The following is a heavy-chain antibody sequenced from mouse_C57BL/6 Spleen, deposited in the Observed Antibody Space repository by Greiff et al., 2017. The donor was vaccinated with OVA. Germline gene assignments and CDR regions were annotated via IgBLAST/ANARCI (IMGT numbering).Heavy chain of an antibody. CDR3: ARRGGLYAMDY. J-gene: IGHJ4*01. V-gene: IGHV1-69*01. CDR1: GYTFTSSW. CDR2: LDPSDSST. Sequence: QVQLQQPGAELVMPGASVKLSCKASGYTFTSSWMHWVKQRPGQGLEWLGELDPSDSSTNYNQKFKGKSTLTVDKSSSTAYMQLSSLTSEYSAVDYCARRGGLYAMDYWGQGTSVTVSS.